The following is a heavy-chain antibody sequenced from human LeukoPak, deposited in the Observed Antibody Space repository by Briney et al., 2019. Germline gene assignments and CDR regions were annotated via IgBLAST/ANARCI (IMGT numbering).Heavy chain of an antibody. V-gene: IGHV1-2*02. CDR3: ATCIVGATPELDY. J-gene: IGHJ4*02. D-gene: IGHD1-26*01. CDR1: GYTFTGYY. Sequence: ASVKVPCKASGYTFTGYYMHWVRQAPGQGLEWMGWINPNSGGTNYAQKFQGRVTMTRDTSISTAYMELSRLRSDDTAVYYCATCIVGATPELDYWGQGTLVTVSS. CDR2: INPNSGGT.